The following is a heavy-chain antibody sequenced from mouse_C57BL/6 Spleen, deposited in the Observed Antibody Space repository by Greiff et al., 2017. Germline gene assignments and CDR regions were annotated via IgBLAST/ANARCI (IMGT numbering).Heavy chain of an antibody. J-gene: IGHJ4*01. D-gene: IGHD2-12*01. V-gene: IGHV1-50*01. CDR2: IDPSDSYT. CDR3: ARKVAYYSDYYAMDY. CDR1: GYTFTSYW. Sequence: QVQLQQPGAELVKPGASVKLSCKASGYTFTSYWMQWVKQRPGQGLEWIGEIDPSDSYTNYNQKFKGKATLTVYTSSSTAYMQLSSLTSEDSAVYYCARKVAYYSDYYAMDYWGQGTSVTVSS.